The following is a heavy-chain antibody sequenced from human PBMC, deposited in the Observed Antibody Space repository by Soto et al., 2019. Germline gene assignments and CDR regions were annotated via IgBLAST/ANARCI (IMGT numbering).Heavy chain of an antibody. J-gene: IGHJ5*01. CDR3: ARRGSASWRKWFDS. V-gene: IGHV4-39*01. CDR1: GGSITSTIDY. D-gene: IGHD2-2*01. CDR2: IYYDGST. Sequence: PSETLSLTCSVSGGSITSTIDYWGWIRHSPGKGLEWIGNIYYDGSTFYNPSLKSRVTISVDTSKRQLSLRVSSVTAADTAVYYCARRGSASWRKWFDSWGQGTMVTVSS.